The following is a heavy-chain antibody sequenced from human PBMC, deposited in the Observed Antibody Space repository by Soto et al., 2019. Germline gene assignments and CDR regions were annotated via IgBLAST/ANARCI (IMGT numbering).Heavy chain of an antibody. CDR1: GGTFRSYA. D-gene: IGHD2-15*01. J-gene: IGHJ1*01. CDR2: IIPIFGTA. CDR3: ARAWGYCSGGSCYWQYFQH. V-gene: IGHV1-69*12. Sequence: QVQLVQSGAEVKKPGSSVKVSCKASGGTFRSYAISWVRQAPGQGLEWMGGIIPIFGTANYAQKFQGRVTITADESTSTAYMELSSLRSEDTAVYYCARAWGYCSGGSCYWQYFQHWGQGTLVTVSS.